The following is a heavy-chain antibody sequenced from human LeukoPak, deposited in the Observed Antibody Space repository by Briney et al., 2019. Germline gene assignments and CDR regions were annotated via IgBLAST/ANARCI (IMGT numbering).Heavy chain of an antibody. Sequence: DPGGSLRLSCAASGFTFSSHGMNWVRQAPGKGLEWVSGISPSGGITYYTDSVKGRFTISRDNSKNTLYLQMGSLRAEDMAVYYCARAICGSGWYGGCAFDIWGQGTMVTVSS. V-gene: IGHV3-23*01. CDR2: ISPSGGIT. J-gene: IGHJ3*02. CDR1: GFTFSSHG. D-gene: IGHD6-19*01. CDR3: ARAICGSGWYGGCAFDI.